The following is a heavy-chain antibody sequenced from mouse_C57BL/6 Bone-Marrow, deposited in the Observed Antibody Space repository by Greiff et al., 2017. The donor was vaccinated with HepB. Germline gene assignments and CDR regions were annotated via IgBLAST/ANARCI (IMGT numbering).Heavy chain of an antibody. V-gene: IGHV1-59*01. J-gene: IGHJ3*01. CDR1: GYTFTSYW. CDR3: ASPWAWFAY. D-gene: IGHD4-1*01. Sequence: QVQLQQPGAELVRPGTSVKLSCKASGYTFTSYWMHWVKQRPGQGLEWIGVIDPSDSYTNYNQKFKGKATLTVDTSSSTAYMQLSSLTSEDSAVYYCASPWAWFAYWGQGTLVTVSA. CDR2: IDPSDSYT.